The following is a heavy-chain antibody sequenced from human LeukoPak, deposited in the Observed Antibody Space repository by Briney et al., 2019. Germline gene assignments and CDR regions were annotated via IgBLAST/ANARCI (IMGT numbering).Heavy chain of an antibody. CDR3: ARPHMVRGVMGWFDP. J-gene: IGHJ5*02. D-gene: IGHD3-10*01. Sequence: SETLSLTCTVSGGSISSYYWSWIRQPPGKGLEWIGYIYYSGSTNYNPSLKSRVTISVDTSKNQFSLELSSVTAADTAVYYCARPHMVRGVMGWFDPWGQGTLVTVSS. V-gene: IGHV4-59*08. CDR2: IYYSGST. CDR1: GGSISSYY.